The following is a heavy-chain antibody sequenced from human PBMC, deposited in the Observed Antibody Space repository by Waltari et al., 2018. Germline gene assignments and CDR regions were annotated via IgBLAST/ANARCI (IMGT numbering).Heavy chain of an antibody. CDR2: IKDSGTIT. V-gene: IGHV3-23*01. Sequence: EVQLLESGGGLIQPGGSLRLSCAASGFTFKSYVLSLVRQAPGKGLEWVSSIKDSGTITYYADSVKGRFTISRDNSKNTLYLQMNSLRAEDTAVYYCAKNSPYGTTWFGGVDPWGQGTLVTVSS. D-gene: IGHD3-10*01. CDR1: GFTFKSYV. CDR3: AKNSPYGTTWFGGVDP. J-gene: IGHJ5*02.